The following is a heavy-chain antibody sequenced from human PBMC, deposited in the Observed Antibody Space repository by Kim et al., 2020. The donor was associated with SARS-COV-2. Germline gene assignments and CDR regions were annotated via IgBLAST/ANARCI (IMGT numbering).Heavy chain of an antibody. D-gene: IGHD1-26*01. J-gene: IGHJ4*02. Sequence: YADPVKGRFTNSRDNSKNTVFLQMNRLRAEDTAIYYCAKERLEVGARDYWGQGIRVTVSS. V-gene: IGHV3-23*01. CDR3: AKERLEVGARDY.